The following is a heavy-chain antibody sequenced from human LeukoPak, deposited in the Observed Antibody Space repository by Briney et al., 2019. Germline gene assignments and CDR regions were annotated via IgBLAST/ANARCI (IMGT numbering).Heavy chain of an antibody. J-gene: IGHJ6*02. V-gene: IGHV3-30*18. D-gene: IGHD7-27*01. CDR1: GFTFSSYG. Sequence: GGSLRLSCAASGFTFSSYGMHWVRQAPGKGLEWVAVISYDGSNKYYADSVKGRFTISRDNAKNTLYLQMNSLRAEDTAVYYCAKELNGGRYYYYGMDVWGQGTTVTVSS. CDR2: ISYDGSNK. CDR3: AKELNGGRYYYYGMDV.